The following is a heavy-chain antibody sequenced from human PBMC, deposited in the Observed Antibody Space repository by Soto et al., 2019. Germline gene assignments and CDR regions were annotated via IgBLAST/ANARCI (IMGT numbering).Heavy chain of an antibody. CDR3: TTVATNFGVVSKGMDV. CDR2: IPNVGSDR. CDR1: GFSLSDYA. J-gene: IGHJ6*02. Sequence: GGSLRLSCAASGFSLSDYAMHWVRQAPGKGLEWVAAIPNVGSDRHYADSVKGRFTISRDDSKNTLYLQMNSLKTEDTAVYYCTTVATNFGVVSKGMDVWGQGTTVTVSS. V-gene: IGHV3-30-3*01. D-gene: IGHD3-3*01.